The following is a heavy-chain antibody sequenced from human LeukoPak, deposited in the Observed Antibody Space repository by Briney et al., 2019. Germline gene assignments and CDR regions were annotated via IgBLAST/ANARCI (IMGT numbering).Heavy chain of an antibody. Sequence: SGGSLRLSCAASGFKFNDYGMHWVRQSPGKGLEWLAFIRLNGSNQYYADSVKGRFTISRDNSKGTLFLQMNRLTTDDTALYYCAKALEAVTVGWRWFDPWGQGTLVIVS. CDR3: AKALEAVTVGWRWFDP. D-gene: IGHD2-21*02. J-gene: IGHJ5*02. CDR2: IRLNGSNQ. V-gene: IGHV3-30*02. CDR1: GFKFNDYG.